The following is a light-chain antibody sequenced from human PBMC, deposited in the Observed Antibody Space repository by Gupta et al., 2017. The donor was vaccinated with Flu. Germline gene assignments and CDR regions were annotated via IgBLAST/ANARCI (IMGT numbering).Light chain of an antibody. V-gene: IGLV3-21*02. CDR3: QVWYASDELD. CDR2: RDD. CDR1: DIGSKH. Sequence: SYVMTQPPSASVAPGQTATITCGGNDIGSKHVHWYQQRSGQAPVLVIYRDDDRPSVIPWRFFGSNSGNMATLTISRCEAGDEAVYYCQVWYASDELDFGGWTKLSVL. J-gene: IGLJ2*01.